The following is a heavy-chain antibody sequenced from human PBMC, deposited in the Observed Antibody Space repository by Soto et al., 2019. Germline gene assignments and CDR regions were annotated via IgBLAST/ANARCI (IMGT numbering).Heavy chain of an antibody. Sequence: GESLKISCKASGYTFTNYWIGWVRQVPGKGLEWMGNIYPGDSDTRYSPSFQGQVTISAEKSINTVFLQWNSLKASDTARYYCARRCSGCSRFDFWGQGMLVTV. CDR2: IYPGDSDT. D-gene: IGHD1-26*01. V-gene: IGHV5-51*01. J-gene: IGHJ4*02. CDR3: ARRCSGCSRFDF. CDR1: GYTFTNYW.